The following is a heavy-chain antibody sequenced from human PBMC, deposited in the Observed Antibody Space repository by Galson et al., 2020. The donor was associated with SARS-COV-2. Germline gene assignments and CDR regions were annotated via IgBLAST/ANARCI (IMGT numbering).Heavy chain of an antibody. CDR3: ARSYSSGSWTFDY. CDR1: GGFISSTSYY. D-gene: IGHD3-10*01. V-gene: IGHV4-39*07. CDR2: IDYSGTT. Sequence: SETLSLTCSVSGGFISSTSYYWGWIRQPPGKGLEWIGSIDYSGTTYYDPSLKSRVAISIDTSKHQFSLELSSVTAADTAVYYCARSYSSGSWTFDYWGQGTLVTVS. J-gene: IGHJ4*02.